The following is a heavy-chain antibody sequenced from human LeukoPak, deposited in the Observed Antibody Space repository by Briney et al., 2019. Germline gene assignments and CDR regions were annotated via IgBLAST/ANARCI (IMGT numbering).Heavy chain of an antibody. Sequence: GGSLRLSCAASGFTFDDYAMHWVRQAPGKGLEWVAGLSWNSGTIDYADSVKGRFNISRDNAKNSLYLQMNSLRTEDTALYYCAKASSSGFLMNYFDYWGQGTLVTVSS. D-gene: IGHD3-10*01. CDR2: LSWNSGTI. CDR1: GFTFDDYA. J-gene: IGHJ4*02. V-gene: IGHV3-9*01. CDR3: AKASSSGFLMNYFDY.